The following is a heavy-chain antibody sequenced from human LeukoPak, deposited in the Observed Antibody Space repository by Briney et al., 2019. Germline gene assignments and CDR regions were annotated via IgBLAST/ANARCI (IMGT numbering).Heavy chain of an antibody. V-gene: IGHV3-23*01. CDR1: GFTFSTYA. J-gene: IGHJ4*02. CDR3: AKGRALEVVAAFNY. D-gene: IGHD2-15*01. Sequence: GGSLRLSCAASGFTFSTYALSWVRQAPGKGLEWVSTISDSGGSTYYADPVKGRFTISRDNSKNTLSLQMNTLRTDDTAVYYCAKGRALEVVAAFNYWGQGTVVTVSS. CDR2: ISDSGGST.